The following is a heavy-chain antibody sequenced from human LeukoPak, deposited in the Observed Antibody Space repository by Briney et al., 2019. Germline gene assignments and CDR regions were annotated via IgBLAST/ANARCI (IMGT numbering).Heavy chain of an antibody. Sequence: GGSLRLSCAASGFTFSSYGMHWVRQAPGKGLEWVAVISYDGSNKHYADSVKGRFTISRDNSKNTLYLQMNSLRAEDTAVYYCATEFIVVVRGSDLDYWGQGTLVTVSS. CDR3: ATEFIVVVRGSDLDY. V-gene: IGHV3-30*19. J-gene: IGHJ4*02. CDR2: ISYDGSNK. CDR1: GFTFSSYG. D-gene: IGHD2-15*01.